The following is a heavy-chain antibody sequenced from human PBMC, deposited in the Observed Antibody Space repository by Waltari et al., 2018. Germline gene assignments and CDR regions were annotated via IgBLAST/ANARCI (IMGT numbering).Heavy chain of an antibody. CDR3: ARVPPRGYYGSGAFLN. CDR1: VCSISRYY. J-gene: IGHJ4*02. D-gene: IGHD3-10*01. Sequence: QVQLQESGPGLVKPSETLSLTCTVSVCSISRYYWSWIRQPPGKGLEWIGYIYYSGSTNYNPSLKSRVTISVDTSKNQFSLKLSSVTAADTAVYYCARVPPRGYYGSGAFLNWGQGTLVTVSS. CDR2: IYYSGST. V-gene: IGHV4-59*01.